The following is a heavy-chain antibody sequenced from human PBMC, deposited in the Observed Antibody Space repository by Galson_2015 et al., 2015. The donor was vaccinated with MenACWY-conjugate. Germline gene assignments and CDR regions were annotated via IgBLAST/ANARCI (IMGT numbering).Heavy chain of an antibody. CDR2: IKQDGSEQ. V-gene: IGHV3-7*03. CDR3: ARSSPARGLELGYYYGMDV. J-gene: IGHJ6*02. D-gene: IGHD1-7*01. CDR1: GFTFSSYW. Sequence: SLRLSCAASGFTFSSYWMSWVRQAPGKGLEWVANIKQDGSEQYYVDSVKGQFTISRDNAKNSLYLQMNSLRAEDTAVYYCARSSPARGLELGYYYGMDVWGQGTTVTVSS.